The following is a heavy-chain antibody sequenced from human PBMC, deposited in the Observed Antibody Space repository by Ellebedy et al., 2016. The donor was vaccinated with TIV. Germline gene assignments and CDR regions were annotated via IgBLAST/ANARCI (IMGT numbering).Heavy chain of an antibody. Sequence: GESLKISCVASGFPFSNYNMNWVRQAPAKGLEWVANIKYDGSEKYYVKSVKGRFTISRDNAKNSLYLQMDSLRAEDTAVYYCARWYDDSWTGYYTWGQGTLVTVSS. D-gene: IGHD3-3*01. J-gene: IGHJ5*02. CDR2: IKYDGSEK. CDR3: ARWYDDSWTGYYT. CDR1: GFPFSNYN. V-gene: IGHV3-7*02.